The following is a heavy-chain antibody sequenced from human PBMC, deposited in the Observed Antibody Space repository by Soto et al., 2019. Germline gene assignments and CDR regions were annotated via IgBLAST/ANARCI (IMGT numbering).Heavy chain of an antibody. D-gene: IGHD4-17*01. Sequence: GGSLRLSCAASGFTFSSYAMSWVRQAPGKGLEWVSAISGSGGSTYYADSVKGRFTISRDNSKNTLYLQMNSLRAEDTAVYYCANGPMTTVTNYYYGMDVWGQGTTVTVSS. J-gene: IGHJ6*02. CDR3: ANGPMTTVTNYYYGMDV. V-gene: IGHV3-23*01. CDR2: ISGSGGST. CDR1: GFTFSSYA.